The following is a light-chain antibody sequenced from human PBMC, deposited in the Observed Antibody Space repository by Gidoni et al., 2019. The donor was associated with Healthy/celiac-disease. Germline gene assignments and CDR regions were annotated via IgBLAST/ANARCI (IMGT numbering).Light chain of an antibody. V-gene: IGKV3-20*01. Sequence: EIVLTQSPGTLSLSPGERATLSCRASQSVSSSYLAWYQQKPGQAPRLLIYGASSRATGIPDRFSGSGSGTDFTLTISRLEPEDFAVYYCQQYGSSPLLTFXGGTKVEIK. CDR3: QQYGSSPLLT. CDR2: GAS. CDR1: QSVSSSY. J-gene: IGKJ4*01.